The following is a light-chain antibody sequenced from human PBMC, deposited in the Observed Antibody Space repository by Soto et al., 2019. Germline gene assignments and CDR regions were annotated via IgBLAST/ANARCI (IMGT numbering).Light chain of an antibody. V-gene: IGKV1-5*01. Sequence: DIPMTQSPSTLSASVGDRVTITCRASQSXFSWLAWYQQKPGTAPKLLIYDASTLEAGVPSRFRGSGSGTEFTLTIGGLQPDDFATYHXQQYSSLSWSFGQGTKVEVK. CDR2: DAS. J-gene: IGKJ1*01. CDR1: QSXFSW. CDR3: QQYSSLSWS.